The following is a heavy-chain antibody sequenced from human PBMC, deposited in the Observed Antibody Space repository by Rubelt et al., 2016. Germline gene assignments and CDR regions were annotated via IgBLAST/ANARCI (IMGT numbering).Heavy chain of an antibody. Sequence: EVQLVESGGGLVQPGGSLRLSCAGSGFTFSSYAMSWVRQAPGKGLELVSAISGSGTGTYYADSGKGRFIISRDNSRGTLYLQMSSLRAEDTAVYYCAKVPYDHIWGYFDYWGQGTLVTVSS. J-gene: IGHJ4*02. D-gene: IGHD3-16*01. V-gene: IGHV3-23*04. CDR2: ISGSGTGT. CDR3: AKVPYDHIWGYFDY. CDR1: GFTFSSYA.